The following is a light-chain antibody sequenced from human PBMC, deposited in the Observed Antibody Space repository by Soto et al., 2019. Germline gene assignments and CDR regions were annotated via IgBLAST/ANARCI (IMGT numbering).Light chain of an antibody. CDR1: QSLVYSDGNTY. CDR3: QQYGSSGT. Sequence: VITQSPLSLPVTLGHPSSISFSSIQSLVYSDGNTYLNWFQQRPGQSPRRLIYKVSNRDSGVPDRFGGSGSGTDFTLTISRLEPEDCAVYYCQQYGSSGTFGQGTKVDIK. V-gene: IGKV2-30*01. CDR2: KVS. J-gene: IGKJ1*01.